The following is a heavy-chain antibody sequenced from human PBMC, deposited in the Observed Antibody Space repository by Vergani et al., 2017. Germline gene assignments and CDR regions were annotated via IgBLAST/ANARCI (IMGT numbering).Heavy chain of an antibody. V-gene: IGHV3-33*01. CDR2: IWYDGSNK. J-gene: IGHJ4*02. Sequence: QVQLVESGGGVVQPGRSLRLSYAASGFTFSSYGMHWVRQAPGKGLEWVAVIWYDGSNKYYADSVKGRFTISRDNSKNTLYLQMNSLRAEDTAVYYCARDLAGYFDYWGQGTLVTVSS. CDR3: ARDLAGYFDY. CDR1: GFTFSSYG.